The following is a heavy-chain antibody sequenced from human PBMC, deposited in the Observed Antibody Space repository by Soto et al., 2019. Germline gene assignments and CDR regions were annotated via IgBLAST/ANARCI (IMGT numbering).Heavy chain of an antibody. Sequence: EVQLVESGGGLVKPGGSLRLSCAASGITFSNAWMTWVRQAPGKGLEWVGRIKSITDGGTTDHAAPVKGRFTISRDDSKDTLYLQMNNLRTEDTAVYHCTTDSADIVVVPATFGMDVWGQGTTVTVSS. CDR2: IKSITDGGTT. CDR3: TTDSADIVVVPATFGMDV. D-gene: IGHD2-2*01. J-gene: IGHJ6*02. V-gene: IGHV3-15*01. CDR1: GITFSNAW.